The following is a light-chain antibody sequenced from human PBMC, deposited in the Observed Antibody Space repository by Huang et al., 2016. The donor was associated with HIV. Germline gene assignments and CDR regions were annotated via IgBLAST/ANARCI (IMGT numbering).Light chain of an antibody. J-gene: IGKJ1*01. V-gene: IGKV2-28*01. CDR1: ESLLYTNGFRY. CDR2: LGS. Sequence: DIVMSQSPLSLTVTPGEPASISCKSNESLLYTNGFRYLNWYLQKPGLSPHLLSYLGSNRASGVPDRVSGSGTGIEFTLTISRVEADDVGVYYCMQSLQTPPTFGQGTKVEI. CDR3: MQSLQTPPT.